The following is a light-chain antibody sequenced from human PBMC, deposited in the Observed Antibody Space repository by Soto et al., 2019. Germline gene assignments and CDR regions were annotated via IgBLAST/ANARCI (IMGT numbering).Light chain of an antibody. CDR3: QQYENFPV. V-gene: IGKV1-33*01. CDR1: QDIANY. CDR2: DAS. J-gene: IGKJ4*01. Sequence: DIQMTQSPSSLSASVGDRVTITCQASQDIANYLNWYQHRPGKAPKLLIYDASNLETGVPSRFSGSGSGAHFTFTITNLQPEDVATYYCQQYENFPVFGGGTKVEIK.